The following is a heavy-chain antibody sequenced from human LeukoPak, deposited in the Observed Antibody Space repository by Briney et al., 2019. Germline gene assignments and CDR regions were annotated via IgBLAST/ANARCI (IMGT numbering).Heavy chain of an antibody. CDR2: IYYSGST. CDR1: GGSISSAGYY. D-gene: IGHD2-15*01. J-gene: IGHJ3*02. CDR3: ARGVVVVVAATGAFDI. Sequence: PSETLSLTCTVSGGSISSAGYYWSWIRQPPGKGLEWIGYIYYSGSTNYSPSLKSRVTISVDTSKNQFSLKLSSVTAADTAVYYCARGVVVVVAATGAFDIWGQGTMVTVSS. V-gene: IGHV4-61*08.